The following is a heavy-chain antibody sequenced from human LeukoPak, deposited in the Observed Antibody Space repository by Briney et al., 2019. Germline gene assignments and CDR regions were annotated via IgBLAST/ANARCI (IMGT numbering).Heavy chain of an antibody. J-gene: IGHJ6*02. CDR2: IYYSGST. CDR1: GGSISSSSYY. CDR3: ARHRPLYYYYGMDV. Sequence: PSETLSLTCTVSGGSISSSSYYWGWIRQPPGKGLEWIGSIYYSGSTYYNPSLKSRVTISVDTSKNQFSLKLSSVTAADTAVYYCARHRPLYYYYGMDVWGQGTTVTVSS. V-gene: IGHV4-39*01.